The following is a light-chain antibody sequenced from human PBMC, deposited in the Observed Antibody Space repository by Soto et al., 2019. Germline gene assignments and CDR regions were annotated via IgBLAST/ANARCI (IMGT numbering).Light chain of an antibody. CDR1: SSNFGAHY. CDR3: GAWDTSLSAVV. V-gene: IGLV1-51*01. CDR2: DND. J-gene: IGLJ2*01. Sequence: QSVLTQPPSVSAAPGQTVTISCSGSSSNFGAHYVSWYQHVPGTAPTVLIYDNDKRPSGIPDRFSGSKSGTSATLGITGLQTGDEADYYCGAWDTSLSAVVFGGGTKVTVL.